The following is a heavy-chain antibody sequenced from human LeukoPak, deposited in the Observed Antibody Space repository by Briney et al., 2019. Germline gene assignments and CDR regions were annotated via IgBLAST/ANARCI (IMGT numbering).Heavy chain of an antibody. V-gene: IGHV4-34*01. CDR2: INHSGST. D-gene: IGHD3-10*01. J-gene: IGHJ4*02. CDR1: GGSFSGYY. CDR3: ARRRRPRRYGSGDEDY. Sequence: SETLSLTCAVYGGSFSGYYWSWIRQPPGKGLEWIGEINHSGSTNYNPSLKSRVTISVDTSRNQFSLKLSSVTAADTAVYYCARRRRPRRYGSGDEDYWGQGTLVTVSS.